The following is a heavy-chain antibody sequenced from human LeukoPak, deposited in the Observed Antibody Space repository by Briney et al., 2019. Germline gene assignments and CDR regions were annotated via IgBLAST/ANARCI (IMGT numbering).Heavy chain of an antibody. Sequence: TGGSLRLSCAASGFTFSSYSMNWVRQAPGKGLEWVSYISSSSSTIYYADSVKGRFTISRDNAKNSLYLQMNSLRAEDTAVYYCARDGGVDTAMARAGYWGQGTLVTVSS. J-gene: IGHJ4*02. D-gene: IGHD5-18*01. V-gene: IGHV3-48*04. CDR1: GFTFSSYS. CDR3: ARDGGVDTAMARAGY. CDR2: ISSSSSTI.